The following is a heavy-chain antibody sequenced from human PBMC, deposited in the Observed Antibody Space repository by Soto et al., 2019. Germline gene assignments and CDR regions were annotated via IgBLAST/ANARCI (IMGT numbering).Heavy chain of an antibody. V-gene: IGHV5-51*01. Sequence: GESLKISCKGSGYSFNRYWIGWVRQMSGKGLEWMGIIYPSDADAKYSPSFQGQVTISADKSVSIACLQWSSLKASDTAMYYCARRYYDILTGYYYFDYWGQGTLVTVSS. CDR1: GYSFNRYW. J-gene: IGHJ4*02. D-gene: IGHD3-9*01. CDR3: ARRYYDILTGYYYFDY. CDR2: IYPSDADA.